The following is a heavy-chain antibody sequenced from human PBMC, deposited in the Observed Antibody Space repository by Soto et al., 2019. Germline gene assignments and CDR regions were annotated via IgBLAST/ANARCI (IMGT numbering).Heavy chain of an antibody. V-gene: IGHV4-39*01. CDR3: AKGGSGSYSNAFDI. Sequence: PSETLSVTCTVSGGYIGSSSDYWGWIRQPPEKVLEWIGSIYYSGSTYYNPSLKSRVTISVDTSKNQFSLKLSSVTAADTSVYYCAKGGSGSYSNAFDIWGQGTMVTVSS. D-gene: IGHD3-10*01. J-gene: IGHJ3*02. CDR1: GGYIGSSSDY. CDR2: IYYSGST.